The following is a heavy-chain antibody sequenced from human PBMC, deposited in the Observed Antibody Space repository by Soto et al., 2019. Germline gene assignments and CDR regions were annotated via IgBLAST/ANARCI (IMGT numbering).Heavy chain of an antibody. J-gene: IGHJ6*02. CDR2: INSDGSST. Sequence: GGSLRLSCAASGFTFSSYWMHWVRQAPGKGLVWVSRINSDGSSTSYADSVKGRFTISRDNAKNTLYLQMNGLREEETAVYYCARVPLYDSSFDYRIDYYYGMNVCGQRTTVPVS. D-gene: IGHD3-22*01. CDR1: GFTFSSYW. V-gene: IGHV3-74*01. CDR3: ARVPLYDSSFDYRIDYYYGMNV.